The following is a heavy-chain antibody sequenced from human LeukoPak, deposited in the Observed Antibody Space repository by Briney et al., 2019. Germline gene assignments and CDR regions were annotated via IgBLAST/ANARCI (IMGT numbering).Heavy chain of an antibody. J-gene: IGHJ6*03. V-gene: IGHV1-8*01. CDR3: ASTDSNVRRRVSPPHDKSYYYYYMDV. D-gene: IGHD3-22*01. CDR2: MNPNSGNT. Sequence: ASVKVSCKASGYTFTSYDINWVRQATGQGLEWMGWMNPNSGNTGYSQKFQGRVTMTRNTSISTAYMELSRLRSDDTAVYYCASTDSNVRRRVSPPHDKSYYYYYMDVWGKGTTVTVSS. CDR1: GYTFTSYD.